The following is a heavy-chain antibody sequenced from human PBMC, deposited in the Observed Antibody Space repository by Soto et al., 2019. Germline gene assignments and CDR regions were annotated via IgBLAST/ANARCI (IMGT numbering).Heavy chain of an antibody. CDR2: INHSGST. J-gene: IGHJ4*02. CDR3: ARNLGYCSGGSCYSGFYFDY. D-gene: IGHD2-15*01. Sequence: SETLSLTCAVYGGSFSGFYWSWIRQPPGKGLEWIGEINHSGSTNYNPSLKSRVTISVDTSQNQFSLKLSSVTAADTAVYYCARNLGYCSGGSCYSGFYFDYWGQGTLVTVSS. V-gene: IGHV4-34*01. CDR1: GGSFSGFY.